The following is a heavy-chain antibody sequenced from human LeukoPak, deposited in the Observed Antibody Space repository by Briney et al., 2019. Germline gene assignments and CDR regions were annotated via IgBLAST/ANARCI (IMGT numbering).Heavy chain of an antibody. D-gene: IGHD3-22*01. J-gene: IGHJ4*02. V-gene: IGHV4-34*01. CDR2: INHSGST. Sequence: SETLSLTCTVSGGSISSYYWSWIRQPPGKGLGWIGEINHSGSTNYNPSLKSRVTISVETTKNQSSLKLSSVTAADTAVYYCARQRPYYYDSSGYRGMLDYWGQGTLVTVSS. CDR3: ARQRPYYYDSSGYRGMLDY. CDR1: GGSISSYY.